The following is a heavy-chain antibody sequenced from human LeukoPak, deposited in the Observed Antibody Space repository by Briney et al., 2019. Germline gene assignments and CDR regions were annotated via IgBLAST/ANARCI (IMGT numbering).Heavy chain of an antibody. CDR1: GYTFTSYY. J-gene: IGHJ6*03. Sequence: ASVKVSCKASGYTFTSYYMHWVRQAPGQGLEWMGIINPSGGSTSYAQKFQGRVTITRDTSASTAYMELSSLRSEDMAVYYCARGALPNYYYMDVWGKGTTVTVSS. V-gene: IGHV1-46*01. CDR3: ARGALPNYYYMDV. D-gene: IGHD1-26*01. CDR2: INPSGGST.